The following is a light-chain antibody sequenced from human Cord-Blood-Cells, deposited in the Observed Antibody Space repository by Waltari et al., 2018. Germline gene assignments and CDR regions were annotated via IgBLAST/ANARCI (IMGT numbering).Light chain of an antibody. Sequence: IQMTPSPSSLSAAVVDRVTTTCRASQSISSYLNWYQQKPGKAPKLLIYAASSLQSGVPSRFSGSGSGTDFTLTISSLQPEDFATYYCQQSYSTPPTFGGGTKVEIK. J-gene: IGKJ4*01. CDR1: QSISSY. CDR2: AAS. V-gene: IGKV1-39*01. CDR3: QQSYSTPPT.